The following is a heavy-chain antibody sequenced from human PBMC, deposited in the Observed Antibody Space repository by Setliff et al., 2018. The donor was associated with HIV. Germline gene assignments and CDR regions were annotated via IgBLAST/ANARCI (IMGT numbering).Heavy chain of an antibody. V-gene: IGHV4-39*07. CDR2: IYYSGST. Sequence: SETLSLTCSVSGGSFSSDSYYWGWIRQFPGKGLEWIGSIYYSGSTYYNPSLKSRVTISVDTSKNRFSLRLTSVTAADTAVYYSARTKADGYNGVFDSWGQGTLVTVSS. D-gene: IGHD5-12*01. J-gene: IGHJ4*02. CDR1: GGSFSSDSYY. CDR3: ARTKADGYNGVFDS.